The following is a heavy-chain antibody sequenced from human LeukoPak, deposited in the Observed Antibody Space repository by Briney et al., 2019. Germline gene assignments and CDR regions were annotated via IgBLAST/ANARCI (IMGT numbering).Heavy chain of an antibody. Sequence: ASVKVSCKASGYTFTSYGISWVRQAPGQGLEWMGWISAYNGNTNYAQKLQGRVTMTTDTSTSTAYMELRSLRSDDTAVYYCARVGRYGGNSYALDYWGQGTLVTVSS. CDR2: ISAYNGNT. D-gene: IGHD4-23*01. CDR1: GYTFTSYG. CDR3: ARVGRYGGNSYALDY. V-gene: IGHV1-18*01. J-gene: IGHJ4*02.